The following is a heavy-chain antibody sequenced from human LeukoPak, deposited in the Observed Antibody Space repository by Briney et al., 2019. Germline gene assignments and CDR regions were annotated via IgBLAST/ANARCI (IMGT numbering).Heavy chain of an antibody. CDR2: IYYSGST. D-gene: IGHD4-17*01. V-gene: IGHV4-59*01. J-gene: IGHJ5*02. Sequence: PSETLSLTCTVSGGSISSYYWSWIRQPPGKGLEWIGYIYYSGSTNYNPSLKSRVTISVDTSKNQFSLKLGSVTAADTAVYYCARVDYGDYSSWSDPWGQGTLVTVSS. CDR3: ARVDYGDYSSWSDP. CDR1: GGSISSYY.